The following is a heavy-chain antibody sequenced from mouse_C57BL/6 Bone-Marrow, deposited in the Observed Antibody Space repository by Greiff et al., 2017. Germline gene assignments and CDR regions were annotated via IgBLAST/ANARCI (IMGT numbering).Heavy chain of an antibody. CDR2: IDPEIGDT. CDR3: SSVDDNYFDF. Sequence: EVQLQQSGAELVRPGASVKLSCTASGFNIKDDYIHWVKQRPEQGLEWIGWIDPEIGDTEYASKFQGKATISSDTSSNTAYLQLSSLTSEDTAVYYCSSVDDNYFDFWGQGTPLTVAS. V-gene: IGHV14-4*01. J-gene: IGHJ2*01. D-gene: IGHD2-3*01. CDR1: GFNIKDDY.